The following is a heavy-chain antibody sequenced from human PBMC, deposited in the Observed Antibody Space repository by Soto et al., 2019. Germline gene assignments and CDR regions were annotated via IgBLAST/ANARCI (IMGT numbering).Heavy chain of an antibody. CDR3: ARDSPYGDYNDY. V-gene: IGHV3-33*01. CDR1: GFTFSSYG. D-gene: IGHD4-17*01. Sequence: PGGSLRLSCAASGFTFSSYGMHWVRQAPDKGLEWVAVIWYDGSNKYYADSVKGRFTISRDNSKNTLYLQMNSLRAEDTAVYYCARDSPYGDYNDYWGQGTLVTVSS. CDR2: IWYDGSNK. J-gene: IGHJ4*02.